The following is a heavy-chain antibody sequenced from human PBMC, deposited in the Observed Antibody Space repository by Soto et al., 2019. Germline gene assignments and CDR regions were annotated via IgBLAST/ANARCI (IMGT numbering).Heavy chain of an antibody. D-gene: IGHD3-22*01. Sequence: QVQLVQSGAEVKKPGSSVKVSCKASGGTFSSYAISWVRQAPGQGLEWMGGIIPIFGTANYAQKFQGRVTITADESTSTAYMELSSLRSEDTAVYYCANLYHYDSSGYYENYYYYGMDVWGQGTTVTVSS. J-gene: IGHJ6*02. CDR3: ANLYHYDSSGYYENYYYYGMDV. CDR1: GGTFSSYA. CDR2: IIPIFGTA. V-gene: IGHV1-69*01.